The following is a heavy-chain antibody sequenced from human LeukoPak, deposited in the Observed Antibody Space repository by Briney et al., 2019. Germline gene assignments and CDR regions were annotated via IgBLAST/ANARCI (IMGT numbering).Heavy chain of an antibody. CDR1: GYTFTGYY. Sequence: ASVKVSCKASGYTFTGYYMHWVRQAPGQGLEWMGWINPNSGGTNYAQKFQGRVTMTRDTSISTAYMELSRLRSDDTAVYYCARETDIVVVTAIHMGHWGQGTLVTVSS. D-gene: IGHD2-21*02. V-gene: IGHV1-2*02. J-gene: IGHJ4*02. CDR2: INPNSGGT. CDR3: ARETDIVVVTAIHMGH.